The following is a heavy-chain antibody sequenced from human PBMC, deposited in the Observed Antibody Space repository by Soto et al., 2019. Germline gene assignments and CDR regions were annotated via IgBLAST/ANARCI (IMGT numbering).Heavy chain of an antibody. CDR1: GFTFSSYV. CDR2: ISGGHTT. D-gene: IGHD1-26*01. Sequence: EVQLLESGGGLVQPGGSLRLSCAASGFTFSSYVMSWVRQAPGKGLEWVSAISGGHTTYYADSVEGRFTISRDNSKNTLYLQMNSLRAEDTALYYCAKDYESESYSGKYAIDSWGQGTLVSVST. V-gene: IGHV3-23*01. CDR3: AKDYESESYSGKYAIDS. J-gene: IGHJ5*01.